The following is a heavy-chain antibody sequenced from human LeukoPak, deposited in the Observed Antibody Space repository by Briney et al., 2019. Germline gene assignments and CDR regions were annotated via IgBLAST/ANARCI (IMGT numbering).Heavy chain of an antibody. CDR3: ARETEVSGGRSWDF. J-gene: IGHJ4*02. Sequence: PSETLSLTCTVSGGSISSYYCTWIRQPAGKGLEWIGRIHSSGSMNHNPSLKSRVTMSVDTSNNQFSLKLSSVTAADTAVYYCARETEVSGGRSWDFWGQGTLVTASS. CDR2: IHSSGSM. D-gene: IGHD6-19*01. CDR1: GGSISSYY. V-gene: IGHV4-4*07.